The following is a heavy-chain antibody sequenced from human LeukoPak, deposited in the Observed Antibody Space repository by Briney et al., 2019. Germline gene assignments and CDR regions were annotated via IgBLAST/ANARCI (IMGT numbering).Heavy chain of an antibody. D-gene: IGHD5-12*01. J-gene: IGHJ4*02. CDR1: GFTLSSYW. Sequence: PGGSLRLSCAASGFTLSSYWMHWVRQAPGKGLVWVSRINSDGSSTSYADSVKGRFTISRDNAKNTVYLQVNSLRADDTAVYYCAGKWPLDYWGQGTLVTVSS. CDR2: INSDGSST. CDR3: AGKWPLDY. V-gene: IGHV3-74*01.